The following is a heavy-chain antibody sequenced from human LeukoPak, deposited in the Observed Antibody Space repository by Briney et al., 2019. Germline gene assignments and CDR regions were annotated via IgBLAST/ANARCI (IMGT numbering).Heavy chain of an antibody. V-gene: IGHV3-30*18. Sequence: GRSLRLSCAASGFTFSSYGMHWVRQAPGKGLEWVAVISYDGSNKYYVDSVKGRFTISRDNSKNTLYLQMNSLRAEDTAVYYCAKDLGFGYYYYGMDVWGKGTTVTVSS. CDR2: ISYDGSNK. CDR1: GFTFSSYG. J-gene: IGHJ6*04. D-gene: IGHD3-10*01. CDR3: AKDLGFGYYYYGMDV.